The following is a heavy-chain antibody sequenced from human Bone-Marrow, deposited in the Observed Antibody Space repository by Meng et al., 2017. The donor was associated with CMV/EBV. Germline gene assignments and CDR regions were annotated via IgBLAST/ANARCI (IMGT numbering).Heavy chain of an antibody. J-gene: IGHJ6*02. CDR2: INSDGSST. CDR1: GFTFSSYW. V-gene: IGHV3-74*01. D-gene: IGHD6-6*01. Sequence: GESLKISCAASGFTFSSYWMHWVRQAPGKGLVWVSRINSDGSSTSYADSVKGRFTISRDNAKNTLYLQMNSLRAEDTAVYYCARGSDYYYYGMDVWGQGTTVTVSS. CDR3: ARGSDYYYYGMDV.